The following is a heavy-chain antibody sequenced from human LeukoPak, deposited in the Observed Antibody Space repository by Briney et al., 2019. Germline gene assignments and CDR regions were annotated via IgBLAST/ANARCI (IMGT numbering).Heavy chain of an antibody. CDR2: MNPNSDKI. J-gene: IGHJ4*02. V-gene: IGHV1-8*01. D-gene: IGHD3-22*01. CDR1: GYTFTSFD. CDR3: ARGWDYDSGGRPTAYVY. Sequence: GASVKVSCKASGYTFTSFDINWVRQAPGQGLEWMGWMNPNSDKIAYAQKFQGKVTITADESTSTAYMELGSLRSEDTAVYYCARGWDYDSGGRPTAYVYWGQGTLVSVSS.